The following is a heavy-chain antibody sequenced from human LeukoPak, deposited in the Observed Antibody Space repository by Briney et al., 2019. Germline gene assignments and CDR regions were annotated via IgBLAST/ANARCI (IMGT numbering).Heavy chain of an antibody. Sequence: PGGSLRLSCAASGFTFSNYGMHWVRQAPGKGLEWVTLIWYDGSKKYYADSVKGRFTISRDNSKNTLYLQMYSLRAEDTAVYYCAKDQVYYGSGSYYNGYYMDVWGKGTTVTVSS. J-gene: IGHJ6*03. CDR1: GFTFSNYG. V-gene: IGHV3-33*06. CDR2: IWYDGSKK. CDR3: AKDQVYYGSGSYYNGYYMDV. D-gene: IGHD3-10*01.